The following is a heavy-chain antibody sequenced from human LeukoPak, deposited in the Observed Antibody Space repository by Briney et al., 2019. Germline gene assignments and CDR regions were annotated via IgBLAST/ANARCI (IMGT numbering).Heavy chain of an antibody. CDR3: ARLIPDY. CDR1: GGSISSSSYY. V-gene: IGHV4-39*07. J-gene: IGHJ4*02. CDR2: INHSGST. D-gene: IGHD3-16*01. Sequence: SETLSLTCTVSGGSISSSSYYWGWIRQPPGKGLEWIGEINHSGSTNYNPSLKRRVTTSVDTSKNQFSLKLSSVTAADTAVYYCARLIPDYWGQGTLVTVSS.